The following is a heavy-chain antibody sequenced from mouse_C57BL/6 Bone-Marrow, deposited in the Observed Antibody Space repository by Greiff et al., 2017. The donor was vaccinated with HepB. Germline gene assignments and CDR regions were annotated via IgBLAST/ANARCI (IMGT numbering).Heavy chain of an antibody. J-gene: IGHJ1*03. CDR2: IRSKSNNYAT. Sequence: EVMLVESGGGLVQPKGSLKLSCAASGFSFNTYAMNWVRQAPGKGLEWVARIRSKSNNYATYYADSVKDRFTISRDDSESMLYLQMNNLKTEDTAMYYCVRDYYGSSYHWYFDVWGTGTTVTVSS. V-gene: IGHV10-1*01. CDR1: GFSFNTYA. D-gene: IGHD1-1*01. CDR3: VRDYYGSSYHWYFDV.